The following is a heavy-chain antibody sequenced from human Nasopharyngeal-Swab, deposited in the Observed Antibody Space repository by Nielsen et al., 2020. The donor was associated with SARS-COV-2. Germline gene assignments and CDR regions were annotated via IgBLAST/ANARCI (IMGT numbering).Heavy chain of an antibody. CDR3: AHSKQLGYYYYYGMDA. J-gene: IGHJ6*02. V-gene: IGHV2-5*02. CDR2: IYWDDDK. CDR1: GFSLSTSGVG. D-gene: IGHD6-13*01. Sequence: SGPTLVKPTQTLTLTCTFSGFSLSTSGVGVGWIRQPPGKALEWLALIYWDDDKRYSPSLKSRLTITKDTSKNQVVLTMTNMDPVDTATYYCAHSKQLGYYYYYGMDAWGQGTTVTVSS.